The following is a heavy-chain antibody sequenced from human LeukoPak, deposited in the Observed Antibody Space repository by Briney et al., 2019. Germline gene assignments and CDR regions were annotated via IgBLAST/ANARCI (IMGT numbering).Heavy chain of an antibody. V-gene: IGHV3-23*01. CDR2: ISGSGGST. Sequence: GGSLRLSCTASGFTFSSDAMSWVRQAPGKGLEWVSGISGSGGSTYYADSVKGRFTISRDNSKNTLYLQMNSLRAEDTAVYYCAKELAAGVSPSFDYWGQGTLVTVSS. J-gene: IGHJ4*02. CDR3: AKELAAGVSPSFDY. CDR1: GFTFSSDA. D-gene: IGHD6-13*01.